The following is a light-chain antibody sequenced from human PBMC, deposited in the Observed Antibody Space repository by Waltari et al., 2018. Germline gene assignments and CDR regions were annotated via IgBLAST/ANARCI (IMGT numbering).Light chain of an antibody. Sequence: SVSGSPGQSITISCQASQDIASALAWYVQKPGKAPQLLIYDASTLESGVPSRFSGSGSGTDFTLSISGLQPEDFATYYCQQFINYPLTFGPGTTVDIK. J-gene: IGKJ3*01. CDR3: QQFINYPLT. CDR1: QDIASA. V-gene: IGKV1D-13*01. CDR2: DAS.